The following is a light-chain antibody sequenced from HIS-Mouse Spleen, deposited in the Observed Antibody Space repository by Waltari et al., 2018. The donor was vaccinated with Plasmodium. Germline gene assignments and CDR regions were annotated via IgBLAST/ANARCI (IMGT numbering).Light chain of an antibody. CDR1: QSVSSN. V-gene: IGKV3-15*01. J-gene: IGKJ3*01. Sequence: EIVTTQSPPTLSVSPGERATLSCRASQSVSSNLAWYQQKPGQAPRLLIYGASTRATGIPARFSGSGSGTEFTLTISSLQSEDFAVYYCQQYNNWSFTFGPGTKVDIK. CDR2: GAS. CDR3: QQYNNWSFT.